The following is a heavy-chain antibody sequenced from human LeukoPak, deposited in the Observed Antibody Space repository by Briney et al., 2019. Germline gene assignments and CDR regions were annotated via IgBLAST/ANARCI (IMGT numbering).Heavy chain of an antibody. J-gene: IGHJ4*02. CDR2: ISNSSSYK. V-gene: IGHV3-21*01. Sequence: AGTLRLSCAASGFTFSSYSMNWVRQAPGKGLEWVSSISNSSSYKYYADPGKGRFTIARDNPKDSLYLQMSSLRAEDMAVYYCARVLRYSGYDYPAYWGQGTLVTASS. CDR1: GFTFSSYS. D-gene: IGHD5-12*01. CDR3: ARVLRYSGYDYPAY.